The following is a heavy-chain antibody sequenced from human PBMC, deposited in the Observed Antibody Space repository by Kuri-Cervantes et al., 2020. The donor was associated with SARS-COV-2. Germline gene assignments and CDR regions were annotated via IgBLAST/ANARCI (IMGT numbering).Heavy chain of an antibody. CDR2: ISAYNGNT. CDR1: GYTFTRYG. Sequence: GGSLRLSCKASGYTFTRYGISWVRQAPGQGLEWMGWISAYNGNTNYAQKFQGRVTMTTDTSTSTAYMELRSLRSDDAAVYYCAKVPGDGYNWNYSPLIDYWGQGTLVTVSS. D-gene: IGHD1-7*01. CDR3: AKVPGDGYNWNYSPLIDY. V-gene: IGHV1-18*04. J-gene: IGHJ4*02.